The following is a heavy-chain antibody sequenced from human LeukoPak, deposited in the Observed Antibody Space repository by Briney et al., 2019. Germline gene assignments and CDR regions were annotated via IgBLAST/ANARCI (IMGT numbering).Heavy chain of an antibody. D-gene: IGHD6-13*01. V-gene: IGHV5-51*01. CDR2: IYPGDSDT. CDR3: ARSPQQLVQGYYYYMDV. J-gene: IGHJ6*03. CDR1: GYSFTSYW. Sequence: GESLNISCKGAGYSFTSYWIGWVRQMPGKGLEWMGIIYPGDSDTRYSPSFQGQVTISADKSISTAYLQWSSLKASDTAMYYRARSPQQLVQGYYYYMDVWGKGTTVTVSS.